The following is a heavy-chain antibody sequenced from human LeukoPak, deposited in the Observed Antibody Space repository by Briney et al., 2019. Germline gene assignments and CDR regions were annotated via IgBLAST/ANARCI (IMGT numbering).Heavy chain of an antibody. CDR3: ARGFRQGYCSGGSCHTTWFDP. V-gene: IGHV4-39*01. J-gene: IGHJ5*02. CDR2: IYYSGST. CDR1: GGSISSSSYY. Sequence: SETLSLTCTVSGGSISSSSYYWGWIRQPPGKGLEWIGSIYYSGSTYYNPSLKSRVTISVDTSKNQFSLKLSSVTAADTAVYYCARGFRQGYCSGGSCHTTWFDPWGQGTLVTVSS. D-gene: IGHD2-15*01.